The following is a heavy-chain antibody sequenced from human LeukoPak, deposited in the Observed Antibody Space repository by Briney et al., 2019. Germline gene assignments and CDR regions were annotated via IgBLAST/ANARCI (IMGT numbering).Heavy chain of an antibody. D-gene: IGHD2-21*02. CDR1: GFTFSNYM. Sequence: GGSLRLSCAASGFTFSNYMMHWVRQAPGKGLVWVSRIKSDGITITYADSVKGRFTIPRDNAKKALYLQMNSLRVEDTAVYFCARDTATGLDVWGQGTTVTVSS. V-gene: IGHV3-74*01. CDR2: IKSDGITI. CDR3: ARDTATGLDV. J-gene: IGHJ6*02.